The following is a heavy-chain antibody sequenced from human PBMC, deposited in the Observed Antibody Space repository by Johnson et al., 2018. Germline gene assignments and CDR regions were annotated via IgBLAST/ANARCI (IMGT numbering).Heavy chain of an antibody. D-gene: IGHD1-26*01. J-gene: IGHJ4*02. CDR3: ARDLGRGKYFDY. Sequence: VQLVESGGGVVQSGRSLRLSCAASGFAFSNYGMHWVRQAPGKGLEWVAVIGHDGSYKDYGDSVKGRFTFSRDNPKNTLYLQMKSLRAEDTAIYYCARDLGRGKYFDYWGQGTLVTVSS. V-gene: IGHV3-33*01. CDR1: GFAFSNYG. CDR2: IGHDGSYK.